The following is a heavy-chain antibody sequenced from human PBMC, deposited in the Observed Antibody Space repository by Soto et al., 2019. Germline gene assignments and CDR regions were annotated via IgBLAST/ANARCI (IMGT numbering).Heavy chain of an antibody. CDR1: GVTFSSYA. CDR2: IVPIVDTS. Sequence: QVQLVQSGAEVRQPASSVKVSYKTSGVTFSSYAVSWVRQAPGQGLEWMGGIVPIVDTSTYAQKFQGRVTITADESTSTVYLELSSLRSDDTAVYYCVRVVAIAGYPDNWGQGTLVTVSS. CDR3: VRVVAIAGYPDN. D-gene: IGHD5-12*01. V-gene: IGHV1-69*12. J-gene: IGHJ4*02.